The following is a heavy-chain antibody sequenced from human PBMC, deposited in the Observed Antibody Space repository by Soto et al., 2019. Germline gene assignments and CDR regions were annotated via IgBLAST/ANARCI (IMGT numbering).Heavy chain of an antibody. CDR2: IGTAGDT. D-gene: IGHD6-19*01. CDR3: ARSGGIAVAGSHWYFDL. J-gene: IGHJ2*01. CDR1: GFTFSSYD. Sequence: VQLVESGGGLVQPGGSLRLSCAASGFTFSSYDMHWVRQATGKGLEWVSAIGTAGDTYYPGSVKGRFTISRENAKNSLYLQMNSLRAEDTAVYYCARSGGIAVAGSHWYFDLWGRGTLVTVSS. V-gene: IGHV3-13*01.